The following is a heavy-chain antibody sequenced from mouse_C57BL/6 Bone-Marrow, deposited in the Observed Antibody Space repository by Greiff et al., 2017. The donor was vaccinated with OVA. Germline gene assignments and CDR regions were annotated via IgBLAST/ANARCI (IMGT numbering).Heavy chain of an antibody. CDR1: GYTFTSYW. Sequence: VQLQQPGAELVMPGASVKLSCKASGYTFTSYWMHWVKQRPGQGLEWIGEIDPSDSYTNYNQKFKGKSTLTVDKSSSTAYMQLSSLTSEDSAVYYCARGVGMEDYFDYWGQGTTLTVSS. CDR2: IDPSDSYT. J-gene: IGHJ2*01. CDR3: ARGVGMEDYFDY. D-gene: IGHD1-1*02. V-gene: IGHV1-69*01.